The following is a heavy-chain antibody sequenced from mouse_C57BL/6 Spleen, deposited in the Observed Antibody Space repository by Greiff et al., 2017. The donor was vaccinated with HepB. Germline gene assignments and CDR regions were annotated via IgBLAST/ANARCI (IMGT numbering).Heavy chain of an antibody. CDR1: GFNIKDDY. CDR2: IDPENGDT. CDR3: TTSGRFAY. J-gene: IGHJ3*01. V-gene: IGHV14-4*01. Sequence: VQLQQSGAELVRPEASVKLSCTASGFNIKDDYMHWVKQRPEQGLEWIGWIDPENGDTEYASKFQGKATITADTSSNTAYLQLSSLTSEDTAVYYCTTSGRFAYWGQGTLVTVSA.